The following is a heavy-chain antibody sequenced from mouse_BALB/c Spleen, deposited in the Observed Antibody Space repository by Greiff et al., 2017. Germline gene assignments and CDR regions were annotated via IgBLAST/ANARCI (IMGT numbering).Heavy chain of an antibody. CDR3: ATYGNYWYFDV. D-gene: IGHD2-1*01. V-gene: IGHV1-54*01. CDR2: INPGSGGT. J-gene: IGHJ1*01. Sequence: QVQLQQSGAELVRPGTSVKVSCKASGYAFTNYLIEWVKQRPGQGLEWIGVINPGSGGTNYNEKFKGKATLTADKSSSTADMQLSSLTSDDSAVYFCATYGNYWYFDVWGAGTTVTVSS. CDR1: GYAFTNYL.